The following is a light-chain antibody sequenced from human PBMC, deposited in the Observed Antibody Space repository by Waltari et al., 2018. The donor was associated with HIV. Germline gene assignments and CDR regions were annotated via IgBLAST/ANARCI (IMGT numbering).Light chain of an antibody. CDR1: QSVLYSSNNKNY. CDR2: WAS. J-gene: IGKJ2*01. V-gene: IGKV4-1*01. Sequence: DIVMTQSPDSLAVSLGERATINCKSSQSVLYSSNNKNYLAWYQQKPGQPPTLLIYWASTRESWVPDRFSGSGSGTDFTLTISSLQAEDVAVYYCQQHASTPYTFGQGTKLEIK. CDR3: QQHASTPYT.